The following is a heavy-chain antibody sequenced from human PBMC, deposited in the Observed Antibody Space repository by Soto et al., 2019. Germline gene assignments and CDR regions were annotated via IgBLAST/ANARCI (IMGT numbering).Heavy chain of an antibody. D-gene: IGHD6-13*01. Sequence: SETLSLTCAVYGGSFSGYYGSWIRQPPGKGLEWIGEIYHSGSTNYNPSLKSRVTISVDKSKNQFSLKLSSVTAADTAVYYCARGIAAAGLMDVWGQGTTVTVSS. CDR3: ARGIAAAGLMDV. CDR2: IYHSGST. J-gene: IGHJ6*02. CDR1: GGSFSGYY. V-gene: IGHV4-34*01.